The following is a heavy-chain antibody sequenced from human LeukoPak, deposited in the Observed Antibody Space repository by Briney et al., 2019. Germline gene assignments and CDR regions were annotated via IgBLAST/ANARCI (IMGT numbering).Heavy chain of an antibody. V-gene: IGHV3-21*01. CDR3: SGYNWFDP. CDR1: GFTFSRYS. CDR2: ITSSSSYT. J-gene: IGHJ5*02. Sequence: GGSLRLSCAASGFTFSRYSMNWVRQAPGKGPEWVSAITSSSSYTYYADSVKGRFTISRDDAKNSLYLQMNNLRAEDTAMYYCSGYNWFDPWGQGTLVTVSS.